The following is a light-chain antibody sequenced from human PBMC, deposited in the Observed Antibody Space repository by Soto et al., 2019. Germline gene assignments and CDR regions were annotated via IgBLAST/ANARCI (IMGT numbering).Light chain of an antibody. CDR2: EVN. CDR3: VSYTSSSTWV. J-gene: IGLJ3*02. V-gene: IGLV2-14*01. Sequence: QSALTQPASVSGSPGQSITISCTGASRDVGGYNFVSWYQQRPGKAPKLMIFEVNNRPSGVSNRFSGSKSGNTASLTISGLQTDDEADYYCVSYTSSSTWVFGGGTQLTVL. CDR1: SRDVGGYNF.